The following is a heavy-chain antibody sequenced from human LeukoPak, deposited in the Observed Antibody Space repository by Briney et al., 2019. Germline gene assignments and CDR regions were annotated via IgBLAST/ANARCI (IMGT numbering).Heavy chain of an antibody. J-gene: IGHJ5*02. CDR1: GFTFSSYA. CDR3: ARVRGSYSSGWYWFDP. Sequence: PGGSLRLSCAASGFTFSSYAMSWIRQPPGKGLEWIGEINHSGSTNYNPSLKSRVTISVDTSKNQFSLKLSSVTAADTAVYYCARVRGSYSSGWYWFDPWGQGTLVTVSS. CDR2: INHSGST. V-gene: IGHV4-34*01. D-gene: IGHD6-19*01.